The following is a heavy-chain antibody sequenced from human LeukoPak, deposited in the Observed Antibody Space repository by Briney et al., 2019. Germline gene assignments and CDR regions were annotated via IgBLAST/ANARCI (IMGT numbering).Heavy chain of an antibody. Sequence: ASVEVSCKVSGYTFTDYYMHWVQQAPGKGLEWMGLVDPEDGETIYAEKFQGRVTITADTSTDTAYMELSSLRSEDTAVYYCATSERNYYGSRRGDYWGQGTLVTVSS. D-gene: IGHD3-10*01. V-gene: IGHV1-69-2*01. J-gene: IGHJ4*02. CDR1: GYTFTDYY. CDR2: VDPEDGET. CDR3: ATSERNYYGSRRGDY.